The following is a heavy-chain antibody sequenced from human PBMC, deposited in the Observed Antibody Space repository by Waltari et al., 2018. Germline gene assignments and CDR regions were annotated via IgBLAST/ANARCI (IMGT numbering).Heavy chain of an antibody. CDR1: GFTFSRYG. Sequence: EVPLVESGGGLVQPGGSLRLSCAALGFTFSRYGMPWVRHAPGKGLVWVSDINTDGSTTNYADSVKGRFTISRDNAKNTLYLQMDSLRAEETAVYYCVIGAQHVSNWYASEYFQHWGQGTLVTVSS. J-gene: IGHJ1*01. V-gene: IGHV3-74*01. CDR2: INTDGSTT. D-gene: IGHD6-13*01. CDR3: VIGAQHVSNWYASEYFQH.